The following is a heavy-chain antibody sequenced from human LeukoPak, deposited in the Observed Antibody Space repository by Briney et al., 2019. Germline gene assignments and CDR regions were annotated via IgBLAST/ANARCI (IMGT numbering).Heavy chain of an antibody. V-gene: IGHV3-23*01. CDR2: ISGSGGST. CDR1: GFTFSSYA. Sequence: PGGSLRLSCAASGFTFSSYAMSWVRQAPGKGLEWVSAISGSGGSTYYADSVKGRFTISRDNSKKYKYLQMNSLRPENTAVYYCARGGRAGAGTHWFDPWGQGTLATVSS. D-gene: IGHD6-19*01. J-gene: IGHJ5*02. CDR3: ARGGRAGAGTHWFDP.